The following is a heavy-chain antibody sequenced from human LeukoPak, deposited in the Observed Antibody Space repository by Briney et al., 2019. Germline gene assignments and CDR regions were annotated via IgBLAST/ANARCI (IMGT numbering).Heavy chain of an antibody. J-gene: IGHJ4*02. V-gene: IGHV3-23*01. CDR3: AKDHHDYVWGSYRPDY. CDR2: ISGSGGST. CDR1: GFTVSSNY. Sequence: PGGSLRLSCAASGFTVSSNYMSWVRQAPGEGLEWVSAISGSGGSTYYADSVKGRFTISRDNSKNTLYLQMNSLRAEDTAVYYCAKDHHDYVWGSYRPDYWGQGTLVTVSS. D-gene: IGHD3-16*02.